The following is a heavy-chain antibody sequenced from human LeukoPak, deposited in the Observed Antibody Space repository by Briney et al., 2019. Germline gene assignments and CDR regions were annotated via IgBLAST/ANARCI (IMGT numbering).Heavy chain of an antibody. CDR2: IYYSGST. D-gene: IGHD3-9*01. J-gene: IGHJ3*02. CDR1: GGSISSGDYY. Sequence: SQTLSLTCTVSGGSISSGDYYWGWIRQPPGKGLEWIGYIYYSGSTYYNPSLKSRVTISVDTSKNQFSLKLSSVTAADTAVYYCASTYYDILTGPRAFDIWGQGTMVTVSS. CDR3: ASTYYDILTGPRAFDI. V-gene: IGHV4-30-4*01.